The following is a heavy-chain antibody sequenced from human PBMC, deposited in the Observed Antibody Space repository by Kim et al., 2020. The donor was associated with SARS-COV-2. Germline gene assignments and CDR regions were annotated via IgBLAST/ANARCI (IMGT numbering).Heavy chain of an antibody. Sequence: GESLKISCKGSGYSFTSYWIGWVRQMPGKGLEWMGIIYPGDSDTRYSPSFQGQVTISADKSISTAYLQWSSLKASDTAMYYCARLSRREFGELSPFDIWGQGTMVTVSS. D-gene: IGHD3-10*01. CDR2: IYPGDSDT. J-gene: IGHJ3*02. CDR3: ARLSRREFGELSPFDI. V-gene: IGHV5-51*01. CDR1: GYSFTSYW.